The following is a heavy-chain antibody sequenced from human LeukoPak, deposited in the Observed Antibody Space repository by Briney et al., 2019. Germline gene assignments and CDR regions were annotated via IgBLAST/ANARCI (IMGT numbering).Heavy chain of an antibody. CDR2: INYSGRT. J-gene: IGHJ4*02. V-gene: IGHV4-59*08. Sequence: SETLSLTCTVSGGSISGYYWSWIRQPPGKGLEWIAYINYSGRTNYNPSLKSRVTISVDTSKNQFSLKLNSVTAADMAVYYCARHGYDTGGFQAHFDYWGQGTLVTVSS. CDR1: GGSISGYY. CDR3: ARHGYDTGGFQAHFDY. D-gene: IGHD3-22*01.